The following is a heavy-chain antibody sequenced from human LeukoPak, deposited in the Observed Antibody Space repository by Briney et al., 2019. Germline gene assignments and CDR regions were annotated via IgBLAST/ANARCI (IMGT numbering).Heavy chain of an antibody. CDR1: GFTFSSYA. CDR3: AKGRTLGPYNWNYFFDY. J-gene: IGHJ4*02. V-gene: IGHV3-23*01. Sequence: GGSLRLSCAASGFTFSSYAMSWVRQAPGKGLEWVSAISGSGGSTYYADSVKGRFTISRDNPENTLYLQMNSLRAEDTAVYYCAKGRTLGPYNWNYFFDYWGQGTLVTVSS. D-gene: IGHD1-7*01. CDR2: ISGSGGST.